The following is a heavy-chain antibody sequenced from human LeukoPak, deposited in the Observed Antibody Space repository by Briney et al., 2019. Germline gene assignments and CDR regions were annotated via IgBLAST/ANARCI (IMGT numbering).Heavy chain of an antibody. J-gene: IGHJ4*02. Sequence: ASVKVFCKASGGTFSSYAISWVRQAPGQGLEWMGGIIPLFGTANYAQKFQGRVTITADESTSTAYMELSSLRSEDTAVYYCARARANTYYYDSSARVLDYWGQGTLVTVSS. CDR3: ARARANTYYYDSSARVLDY. CDR1: GGTFSSYA. D-gene: IGHD3-22*01. CDR2: IIPLFGTA. V-gene: IGHV1-69*13.